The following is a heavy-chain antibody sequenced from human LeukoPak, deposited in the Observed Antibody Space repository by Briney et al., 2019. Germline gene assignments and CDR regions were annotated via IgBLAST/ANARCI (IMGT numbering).Heavy chain of an antibody. D-gene: IGHD3-3*01. CDR3: ATMAERFGYYYGMDV. J-gene: IGHJ6*02. CDR1: GYTLTELS. Sequence: GASVKVSCKVSGYTLTELSMHWVRQAPGKGLEWMGGFDPEDGETIYAQKFQGRVTMTEDTSTDAAYMELSSLRSEDTAVYYCATMAERFGYYYGMDVWGQGTTATVSS. CDR2: FDPEDGET. V-gene: IGHV1-24*01.